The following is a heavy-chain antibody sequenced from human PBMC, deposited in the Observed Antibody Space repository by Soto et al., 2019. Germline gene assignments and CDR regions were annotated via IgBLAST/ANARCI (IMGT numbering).Heavy chain of an antibody. CDR1: GGSISSYY. CDR3: ARQGFGQLHGLGDV. J-gene: IGHJ6*02. D-gene: IGHD3-10*01. Sequence: SETLSLTCTVSGGSISSYYWSWFRQSPGKRMEWIGYVHHSWGSSYNPSLQSRVAISLDTSKSQFSLKVTSVTATDTAVYYCARQGFGQLHGLGDVWGQGTTLT. CDR2: VHHSWGS. V-gene: IGHV4-59*08.